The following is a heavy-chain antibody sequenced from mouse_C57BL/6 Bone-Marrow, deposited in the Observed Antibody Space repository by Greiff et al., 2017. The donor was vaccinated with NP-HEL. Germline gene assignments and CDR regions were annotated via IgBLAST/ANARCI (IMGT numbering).Heavy chain of an antibody. J-gene: IGHJ1*03. CDR1: GYTFTSYW. Sequence: QVQLQQSGTELVKPGASVKLSCKASGYTFTSYWMHWVKQRPGQGLGWIGNINPSNGGTNYNEKFKSKATLTVDKSSSTSYMQLSSRTSEDAAVYYCARWADFNYYGSSWYFDVWGTGTTVTVSS. CDR2: INPSNGGT. V-gene: IGHV1-53*01. CDR3: ARWADFNYYGSSWYFDV. D-gene: IGHD1-1*01.